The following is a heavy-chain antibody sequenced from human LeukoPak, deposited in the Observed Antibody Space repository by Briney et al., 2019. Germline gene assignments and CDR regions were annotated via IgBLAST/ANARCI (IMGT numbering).Heavy chain of an antibody. Sequence: GGSLRLSCAASGFTFDDYAMHWVRQAPGKGLEWVSGINWNSDRIGYADSVKGRFTISRDNAKNSLYLQMNSLRAEDTAVYYCARDRGVTMVRGVIIPPNYYFDYWGQGTLVTVSS. CDR3: ARDRGVTMVRGVIIPPNYYFDY. D-gene: IGHD3-10*01. V-gene: IGHV3-9*01. CDR2: INWNSDRI. J-gene: IGHJ4*02. CDR1: GFTFDDYA.